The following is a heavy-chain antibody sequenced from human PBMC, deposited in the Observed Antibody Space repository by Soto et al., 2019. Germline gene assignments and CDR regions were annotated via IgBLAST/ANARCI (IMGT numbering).Heavy chain of an antibody. CDR3: ARPNYYYDSSGPPAY. Sequence: GGSLRLSCAASGFTFSTYSMNWVRQAPGKGLEWVSYISSSSSTIFYTDSVKGRFTVSRDNAKNSLYLQMTSLRAEATAVYYCARPNYYYDSSGPPAYWGQGTLVIVSS. CDR1: GFTFSTYS. D-gene: IGHD3-22*01. V-gene: IGHV3-48*01. CDR2: ISSSSSTI. J-gene: IGHJ4*02.